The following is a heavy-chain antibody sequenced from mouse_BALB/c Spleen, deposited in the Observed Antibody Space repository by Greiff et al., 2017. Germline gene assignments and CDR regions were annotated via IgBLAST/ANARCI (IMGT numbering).Heavy chain of an antibody. Sequence: QVQLQQSGPGLVAPSQSLSITCTVSGFSLTSYDISWIRQPPGKGLEWLGVIWTGGGTNYNSAFMSRLSLIKDNSNTQVFLIMNRLQTDDTAYYYCVRDRSDYGSYVPYAMDYWGQGTSVTVSA. J-gene: IGHJ4*01. CDR1: GFSLTSYD. D-gene: IGHD2-1*01. V-gene: IGHV2-9-2*01. CDR3: VRDRSDYGSYVPYAMDY. CDR2: IWTGGGT.